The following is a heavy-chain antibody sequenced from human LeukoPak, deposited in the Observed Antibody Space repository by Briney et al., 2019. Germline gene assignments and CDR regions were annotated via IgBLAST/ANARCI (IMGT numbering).Heavy chain of an antibody. D-gene: IGHD2-15*01. V-gene: IGHV3-23*01. J-gene: IGHJ1*01. CDR2: ISHSGGTT. CDR1: GFTFSSYA. Sequence: GGSLRLSCAASGFTFSSYAMSWVRQAPGKGPEWVSAISHSGGTTYYADSVKGRFTISRDNSKNTLYLQMNSLRAEDTAVYYCARVWSFYSAGWGQGTLVTVSS. CDR3: ARVWSFYSAG.